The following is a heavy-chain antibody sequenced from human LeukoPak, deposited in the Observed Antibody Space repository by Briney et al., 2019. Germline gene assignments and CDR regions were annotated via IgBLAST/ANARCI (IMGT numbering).Heavy chain of an antibody. J-gene: IGHJ6*02. V-gene: IGHV1-18*01. CDR2: ISAYNGNT. CDR1: GYTFTSYG. CDR3: ARDIVVVPATYYYYGMDV. Sequence: ASVKVSCKASGYTFTSYGISWVRQAPGQGLEWMGWISAYNGNTNYAQKLQGRVTMTTDTSTSTAYMELRSLRSDDTAVYYCARDIVVVPATYYYYGMDVWGQGTTATVSS. D-gene: IGHD2-2*01.